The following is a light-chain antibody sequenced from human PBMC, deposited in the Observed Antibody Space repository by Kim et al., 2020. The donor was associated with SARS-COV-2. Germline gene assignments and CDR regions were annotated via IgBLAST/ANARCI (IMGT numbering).Light chain of an antibody. CDR3: QCYNTSVT. CDR2: GAS. Sequence: EIMLTQSPGTLSLSPGERASLSCRASQSVSSSYLAWYQQKPGQAPRLLIYGASRRATGVPDRFSGSGFGADFTLTISRLEAEDFAVYYCQCYNTSVTFGPGTKVDVK. CDR1: QSVSSSY. J-gene: IGKJ3*01. V-gene: IGKV3-20*01.